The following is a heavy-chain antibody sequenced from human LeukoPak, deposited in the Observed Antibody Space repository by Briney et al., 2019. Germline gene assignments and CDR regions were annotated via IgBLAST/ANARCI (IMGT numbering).Heavy chain of an antibody. V-gene: IGHV3-23*01. CDR1: GFTFSSYA. CDR2: ISGSDATT. J-gene: IGHJ4*02. D-gene: IGHD6-6*01. CDR3: ARDSGLKTTRPRPFDY. Sequence: PGGSLRLSCAASGFTFSSYAMSWVRQAPGKALEWVSTISGSDATTYNADSVKGQFTISRDNSKNTLYLQMNSLRAEDTAVYCCARDSGLKTTRPRPFDYWGQGPVVTVSS.